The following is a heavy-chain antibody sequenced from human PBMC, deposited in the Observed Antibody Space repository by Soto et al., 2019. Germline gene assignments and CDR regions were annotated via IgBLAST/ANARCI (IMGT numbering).Heavy chain of an antibody. V-gene: IGHV1-18*04. CDR1: GYTFTSYG. CDR3: ARDGGGNDRGGY. D-gene: IGHD3-22*01. Sequence: QVQLVQSGAEVKKPGASVKVSCKASGYTFTSYGISWVRQAPGQGLEWMGWISAYNGNTNYAQKLQGRVTMTTDTPTRTANRELGSLRSDDTAVYCWARDGGGNDRGGYWGQGTLVTVSS. J-gene: IGHJ4*02. CDR2: ISAYNGNT.